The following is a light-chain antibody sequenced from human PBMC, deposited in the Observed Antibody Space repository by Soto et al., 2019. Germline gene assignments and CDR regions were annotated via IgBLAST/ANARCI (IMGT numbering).Light chain of an antibody. CDR3: QPYNSYSNT. J-gene: IGKJ2*01. CDR1: QNIGTW. CDR2: KAS. Sequence: DIQMTQSPSTLSASVGDRVTITCRAGQNIGTWLAWYQQKPGKAPNLLIYKASSLHSGVPSRFSGSGSGSEFTLTISSLQPDDFATYYCQPYNSYSNTFGQGSKVDIK. V-gene: IGKV1-5*03.